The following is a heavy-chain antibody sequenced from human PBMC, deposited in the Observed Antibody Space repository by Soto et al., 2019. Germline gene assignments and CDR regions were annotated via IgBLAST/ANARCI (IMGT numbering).Heavy chain of an antibody. D-gene: IGHD1-26*01. CDR1: GGTFSSYA. V-gene: IGHV1-69*12. CDR3: ARVIVGATADDAFDI. CDR2: IIPIFGTA. J-gene: IGHJ3*02. Sequence: QVQLVQSGAEVKKPGSSVKVSCKASGGTFSSYAISWVRQAPGQGLEWMGGIIPIFGTANYAQKFQGRVTSTADESTSTAYMELISLRSEDTAVYYCARVIVGATADDAFDIWGQGTMVTVSS.